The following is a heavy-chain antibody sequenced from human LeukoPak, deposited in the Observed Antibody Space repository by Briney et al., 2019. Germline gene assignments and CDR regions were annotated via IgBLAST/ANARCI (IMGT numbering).Heavy chain of an antibody. CDR1: GGSISSYH. Sequence: KSSETLSLTCTVSGGSISSYHWSWVRQPPGNGLEWIGYILTSGSTNYNPSLKSRLTISVDTSTNQFTLKLSSVTAADTAVYYCARVRVSGSYLYYFDYWGQGTLVTVSS. CDR2: ILTSGST. CDR3: ARVRVSGSYLYYFDY. D-gene: IGHD1-26*01. V-gene: IGHV4-4*09. J-gene: IGHJ4*02.